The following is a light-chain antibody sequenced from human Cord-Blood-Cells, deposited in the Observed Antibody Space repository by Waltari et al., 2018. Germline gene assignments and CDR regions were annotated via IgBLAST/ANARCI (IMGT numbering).Light chain of an antibody. V-gene: IGLV3-19*01. CDR1: SLRSYY. Sequence: SSELTQDPAVSVALGQPVRITCQGDSLRSYYASWYQQKPGQAPVLVIYGKNNRPSGIPDRFSGSSSGNTASLTITGAQAEDEADYYCNSRDSSGNHWVFGTGTKVTVL. J-gene: IGLJ1*01. CDR3: NSRDSSGNHWV. CDR2: GKN.